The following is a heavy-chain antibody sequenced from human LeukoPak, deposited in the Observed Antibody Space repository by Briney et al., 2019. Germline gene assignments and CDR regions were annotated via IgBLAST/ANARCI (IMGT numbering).Heavy chain of an antibody. J-gene: IGHJ4*02. CDR2: INHSGST. Sequence: SETLALTCAVYGGSFSGYYWSWIRQPPGKGLEWIGEINHSGSTNYNPSLKSRVTISVDTSKNQFSLKLSSVTAADTAVYYCARGRGSSGYYRIFDYWGQGTLVTVSS. D-gene: IGHD3-22*01. CDR3: ARGRGSSGYYRIFDY. CDR1: GGSFSGYY. V-gene: IGHV4-34*01.